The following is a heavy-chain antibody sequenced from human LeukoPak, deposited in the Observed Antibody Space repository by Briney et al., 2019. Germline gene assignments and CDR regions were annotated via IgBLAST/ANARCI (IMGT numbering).Heavy chain of an antibody. CDR3: ARSASIVGATPYYFDY. CDR1: GGTSSSYA. CDR2: IIPIFGTA. D-gene: IGHD1-26*01. Sequence: ASVKVSCKASGGTSSSYAISWVRQAPGQGLEWMGGIIPIFGTANYAQKFQGRVTITTDESTSTAYMELSSLRSEDTAVYYCARSASIVGATPYYFDYWGQGTLVTVSS. V-gene: IGHV1-69*05. J-gene: IGHJ4*02.